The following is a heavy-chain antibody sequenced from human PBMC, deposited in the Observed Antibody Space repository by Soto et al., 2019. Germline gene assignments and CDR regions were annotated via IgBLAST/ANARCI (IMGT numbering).Heavy chain of an antibody. V-gene: IGHV3-23*01. Sequence: GGSLRLSCAASGFTFSSYAMSWVRQAPGKGLEWVSAISGSGGSTYYADSVKGRFTISRDNSENTLYLQMNSLRAEDTAVYYCAKDSLYDYIWGSYRLDAFDIWGQGTMVTVSS. CDR1: GFTFSSYA. J-gene: IGHJ3*02. D-gene: IGHD3-16*02. CDR3: AKDSLYDYIWGSYRLDAFDI. CDR2: ISGSGGST.